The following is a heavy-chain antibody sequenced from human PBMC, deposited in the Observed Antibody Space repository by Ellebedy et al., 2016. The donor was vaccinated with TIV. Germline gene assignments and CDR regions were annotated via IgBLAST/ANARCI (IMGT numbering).Heavy chain of an antibody. J-gene: IGHJ4*02. CDR2: ISAYNGNT. D-gene: IGHD5-12*01. CDR1: GYTFTSYG. V-gene: IGHV1-18*01. Sequence: ASVKVSXXASGYTFTSYGISWVRQAPGQGLEWMGWISAYNGNTNYAQKLQGRVTMTRDTSISTAYMELSRLRSDDTAVYYCARDNYDSVGVDYWGQGTLVTVSS. CDR3: ARDNYDSVGVDY.